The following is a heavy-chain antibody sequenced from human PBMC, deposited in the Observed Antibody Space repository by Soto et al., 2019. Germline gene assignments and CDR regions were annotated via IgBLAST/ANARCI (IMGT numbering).Heavy chain of an antibody. Sequence: GGSLRLSCAGSGFTFSSFAMSWVRQAPGKGLEWVAATSYDGSNKYYADSVKGRFIISRDNSKNTLDLLLNTLRAEGTAVYYCAGVYYGGNSVNNYWGQGTPVTVTS. CDR3: AGVYYGGNSVNNY. CDR2: TSYDGSNK. V-gene: IGHV3-30-3*01. J-gene: IGHJ4*02. D-gene: IGHD2-8*01. CDR1: GFTFSSFA.